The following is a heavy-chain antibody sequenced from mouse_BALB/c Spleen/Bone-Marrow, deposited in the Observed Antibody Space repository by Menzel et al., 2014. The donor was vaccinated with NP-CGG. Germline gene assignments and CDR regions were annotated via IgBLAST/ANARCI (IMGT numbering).Heavy chain of an antibody. CDR1: GFSFNSYG. CDR3: ARPPYYGSSEWYFDV. Sequence: VESGGGLVKPGGSLKLSCTASGFSFNSYGMSWVRQTPEKRLEWVATITNGGNYTYYPDSVKGRFTISRDNVKNNLYLQMSSLRSEDTAMYYCARPPYYGSSEWYFDVWGAGTTVTVSS. D-gene: IGHD1-1*01. CDR2: ITNGGNYT. J-gene: IGHJ1*01. V-gene: IGHV5-9-2*01.